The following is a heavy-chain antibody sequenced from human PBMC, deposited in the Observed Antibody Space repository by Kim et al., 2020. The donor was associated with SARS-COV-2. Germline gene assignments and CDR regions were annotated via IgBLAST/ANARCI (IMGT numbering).Heavy chain of an antibody. V-gene: IGHV3-23*01. Sequence: AKPVKGRVHISRRNSKNTLYLQMNSLRAEDTAVYYCAKEEWFGELLSLTNWGQGTLVTVSS. CDR3: AKEEWFGELLSLTN. J-gene: IGHJ1*01. D-gene: IGHD3-10*01.